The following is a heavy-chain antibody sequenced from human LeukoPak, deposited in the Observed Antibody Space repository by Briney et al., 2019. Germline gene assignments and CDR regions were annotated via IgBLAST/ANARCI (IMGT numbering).Heavy chain of an antibody. CDR3: ARDLDILTGYNNWFDP. D-gene: IGHD3-9*01. CDR1: GYTFTGYY. V-gene: IGHV1-2*02. Sequence: ASVTVSCKASGYTFTGYYMHWVRQAPGQGLEWMGWINPNSGGTNYAQKFQGRVTMTRDTSISTAYMELSRLRSDDTAVYYCARDLDILTGYNNWFDPWGQGTLVTVSS. CDR2: INPNSGGT. J-gene: IGHJ5*02.